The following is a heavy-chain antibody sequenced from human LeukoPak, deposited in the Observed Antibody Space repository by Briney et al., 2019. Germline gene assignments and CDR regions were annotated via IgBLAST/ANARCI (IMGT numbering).Heavy chain of an antibody. CDR2: ISYDGSNK. Sequence: PGRSLRLSCAASGFTFSSYAMHWVRQAPGKGLEWAAVISYDGSNKYYADSVKGRFTISRDNSKNTLYLQMNSLRAEDTAVYYCARDVDTANNYYYYGMDVWGQGTTVTVSS. CDR1: GFTFSSYA. V-gene: IGHV3-30*04. CDR3: ARDVDTANNYYYYGMDV. D-gene: IGHD5-18*01. J-gene: IGHJ6*02.